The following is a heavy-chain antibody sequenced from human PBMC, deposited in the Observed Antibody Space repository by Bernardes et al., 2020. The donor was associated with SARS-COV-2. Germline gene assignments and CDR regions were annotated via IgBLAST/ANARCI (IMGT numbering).Heavy chain of an antibody. V-gene: IGHV5-51*01. CDR3: ARSDYDWFLGRGGYYDY. Sequence: GASLKISCKGAGYNVNPYWIGWVRPIPGKGLEWMGIIYPGDSDTRYSPSFQGQVTISVDKSISTAYLQWRSLTASDTAIYYCARSDYDWFLGRGGYYDYWGQGTMVSVSS. CDR1: GYNVNPYW. CDR2: IYPGDSDT. D-gene: IGHD3-9*01. J-gene: IGHJ4*02.